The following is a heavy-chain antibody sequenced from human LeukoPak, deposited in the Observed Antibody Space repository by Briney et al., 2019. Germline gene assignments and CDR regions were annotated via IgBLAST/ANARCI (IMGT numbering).Heavy chain of an antibody. J-gene: IGHJ5*02. CDR1: GYTFTNAW. D-gene: IGHD6-19*01. Sequence: PGGSLRLSCAASGYTFTNAWMGWVRQAPEKGLEWVGRIKSKTDGGTTDYAAPVKGRFAISRDDSKNTLYLQMNSLKTEDTAVYYCITEIRSSGSHNWFDPWGQGTLVTVPS. CDR2: IKSKTDGGTT. CDR3: ITEIRSSGSHNWFDP. V-gene: IGHV3-15*01.